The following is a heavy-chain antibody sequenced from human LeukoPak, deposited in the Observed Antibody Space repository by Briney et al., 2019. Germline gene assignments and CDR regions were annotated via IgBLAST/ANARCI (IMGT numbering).Heavy chain of an antibody. CDR3: ARDGDYYDSSGLLGTDY. V-gene: IGHV1-69*04. CDR2: IIPILGIA. Sequence: SVKVSCKASGGTFSSYAISWVRQAPGQGLEWMGRIIPILGIANYAQKFQGRVTITADKSTSTAYMELSSLRSEDTAVYYCARDGDYYDSSGLLGTDYWGQGTLVTVSS. D-gene: IGHD3-22*01. J-gene: IGHJ4*02. CDR1: GGTFSSYA.